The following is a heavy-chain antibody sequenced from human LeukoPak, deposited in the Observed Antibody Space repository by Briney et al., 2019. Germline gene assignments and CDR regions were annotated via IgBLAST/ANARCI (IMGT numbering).Heavy chain of an antibody. Sequence: GGSLRLSCAAPGFTVSSSYISWVRQAPGKGLEWVSVIYAGDSTYYADSVKGRFIISRDNSKNTVYLQMDSLRAEDTAVYYCARSYTHYDFWSGYTYQNYFDPWGQGTLVTVSS. CDR3: ARSYTHYDFWSGYTYQNYFDP. CDR2: IYAGDST. CDR1: GFTVSSSY. D-gene: IGHD3-3*01. V-gene: IGHV3-53*01. J-gene: IGHJ5*02.